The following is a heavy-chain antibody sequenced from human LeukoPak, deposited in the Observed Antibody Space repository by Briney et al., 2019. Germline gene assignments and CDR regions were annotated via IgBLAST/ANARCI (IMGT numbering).Heavy chain of an antibody. CDR1: GYSNSSGYY. Sequence: PWETLSLTCAVSGYSNSSGYYWGWLRQPPGKGLEWIGSMYHSGSTYYNPSLKSRVTISVDTSKNQFSLKLSSVTAADTAVYYCARHPYSNYWFDPWGQGTLVTVSS. CDR3: ARHPYSNYWFDP. J-gene: IGHJ5*02. CDR2: MYHSGST. V-gene: IGHV4-38-2*01. D-gene: IGHD4-11*01.